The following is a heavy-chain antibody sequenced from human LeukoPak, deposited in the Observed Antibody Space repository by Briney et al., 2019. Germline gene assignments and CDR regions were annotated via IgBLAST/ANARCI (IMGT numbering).Heavy chain of an antibody. J-gene: IGHJ1*01. V-gene: IGHV3-74*03. CDR2: IDSFGSGA. CDR3: AKENYGDSTGGRFQH. Sequence: GGSLRLSCAASGFSFSSYWMHWVRQAPGKGLVWVSRIDSFGSGATYADSVKGRFTVSRDNAKNTLYLQMNSLRAEGTAVYYCAKENYGDSTGGRFQHWGQGTLVTVSS. D-gene: IGHD4-17*01. CDR1: GFSFSSYW.